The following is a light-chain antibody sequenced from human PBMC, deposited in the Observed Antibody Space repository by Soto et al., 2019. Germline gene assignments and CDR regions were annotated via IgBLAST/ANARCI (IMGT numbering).Light chain of an antibody. CDR2: WAS. J-gene: IGKJ1*01. CDR3: HQCYSIQT. CDR1: QSILHSPNNKDA. Sequence: VTAPPPNSRAGSLGERGTVTCKSGQSILHSPNNKDALTWYQQKPGQPPKLLINWASTRESGVPDRFSGAGYGTDLTLTISSLQAEDVAVYYCHQCYSIQTFGQGTQVDIK. V-gene: IGKV4-1*01.